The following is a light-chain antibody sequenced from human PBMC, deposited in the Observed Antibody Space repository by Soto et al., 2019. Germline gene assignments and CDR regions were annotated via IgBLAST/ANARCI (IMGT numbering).Light chain of an antibody. J-gene: IGLJ1*01. CDR3: AAWDDSLNGFYV. V-gene: IGLV1-44*01. CDR1: RSNIGSNT. CDR2: SNN. Sequence: QSVLTQPPSASGTPGQRVTISCSGSRSNIGSNTVNWYQQLPGSAPKPLIYSNNQRPSGVPDRFSGSKSGTSASLAISGLRSEDEADYYCAAWDDSLNGFYVFGTGTKLTV.